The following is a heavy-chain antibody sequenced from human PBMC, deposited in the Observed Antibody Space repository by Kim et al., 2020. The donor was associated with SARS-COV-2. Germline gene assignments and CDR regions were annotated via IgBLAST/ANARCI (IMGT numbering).Heavy chain of an antibody. D-gene: IGHD2-21*01. J-gene: IGHJ6*02. CDR2: MNPNSGNT. V-gene: IGHV1-8*01. CDR3: ARGKKHIVVVIAIPYYYYGMDV. CDR1: GYTFTSYD. Sequence: ASVKVSCKASGYTFTSYDINWVRQATGQGIEWMGWMNPNSGNTGYAQKFQGRVTMTRNTSISTAYMELSSLRSEDTAVYYCARGKKHIVVVIAIPYYYYGMDVWGQGTTVTVSS.